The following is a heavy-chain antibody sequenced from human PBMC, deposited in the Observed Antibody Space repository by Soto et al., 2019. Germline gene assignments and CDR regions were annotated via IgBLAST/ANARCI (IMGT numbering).Heavy chain of an antibody. Sequence: PGGSLRLSCAASGFTFSSYAMHWVRQAPGKGLEWVAVISYDGSNKYYADYVKGRFTISRDNSKNTLYLQMNSLRAEDTAFYYCAREGTSSWYYSYGMDVWGQGTTVTVSS. D-gene: IGHD6-13*01. CDR2: ISYDGSNK. CDR1: GFTFSSYA. CDR3: AREGTSSWYYSYGMDV. V-gene: IGHV3-30-3*01. J-gene: IGHJ6*02.